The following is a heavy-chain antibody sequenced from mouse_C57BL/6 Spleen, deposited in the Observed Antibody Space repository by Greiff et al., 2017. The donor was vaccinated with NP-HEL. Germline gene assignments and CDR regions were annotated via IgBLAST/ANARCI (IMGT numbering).Heavy chain of an antibody. CDR1: GYTFTDYN. CDR2: INPNNGGN. D-gene: IGHD1-1*01. Sequence: EVQLQQSGPELVKPGASVKIPCKASGYTFTDYNMDWVKQSHGKSLEWIGDINPNNGGNIYNQKFKGKATLTVDKSSRTAYMELRSLTSEDTAVYFCASYTYGSSRAMDYWCQGTSVTVSS. V-gene: IGHV1-18*01. J-gene: IGHJ4*01. CDR3: ASYTYGSSRAMDY.